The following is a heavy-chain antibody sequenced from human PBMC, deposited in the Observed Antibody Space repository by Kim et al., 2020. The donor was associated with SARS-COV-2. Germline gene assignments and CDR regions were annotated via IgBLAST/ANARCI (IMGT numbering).Heavy chain of an antibody. V-gene: IGHV3-9*01. CDR1: GFTFGGYG. CDR2: INWNSASI. D-gene: IGHD1-1*01. Sequence: GGSLRLSCAASGFTFGGYGLHWVRQAPGKGLEWVSGINWNSASIGYADSVKGRFTISRDNAKNSLYLQMNSLRAEDTALYYCVKGGLTGTSYFDYWGQGT. CDR3: VKGGLTGTSYFDY. J-gene: IGHJ4*02.